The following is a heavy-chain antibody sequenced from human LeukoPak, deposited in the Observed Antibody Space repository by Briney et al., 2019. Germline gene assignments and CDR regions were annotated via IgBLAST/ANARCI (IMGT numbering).Heavy chain of an antibody. J-gene: IGHJ4*02. Sequence: AGESLKISCKGSGYSFTSYWIGWVRQMPGKGLEWMGIIYPGDSDTRYSPSFQGQVTISADKSISTAYLQWSSLKASDTAMYYCARHSTGGWAQGAYSSGWYSPDYWGQGTLVTVSS. D-gene: IGHD6-19*01. CDR2: IYPGDSDT. CDR1: GYSFTSYW. CDR3: ARHSTGGWAQGAYSSGWYSPDY. V-gene: IGHV5-51*01.